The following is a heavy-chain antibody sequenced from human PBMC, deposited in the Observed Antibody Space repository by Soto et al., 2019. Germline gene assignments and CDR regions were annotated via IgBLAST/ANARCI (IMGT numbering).Heavy chain of an antibody. D-gene: IGHD3-10*01. V-gene: IGHV4-34*01. Sequence: QVQLQQWGAGLLKPSETLSLTCAVYGGSFSGYYWSWIRQPPGKGLEWIGEINHSGSTNYNPSLKSRVTITVDTSKNQFSLKLSSVTAADTAVYYCARGGGTGLAIWGKGTMVTVSS. CDR3: ARGGGTGLAI. J-gene: IGHJ3*02. CDR2: INHSGST. CDR1: GGSFSGYY.